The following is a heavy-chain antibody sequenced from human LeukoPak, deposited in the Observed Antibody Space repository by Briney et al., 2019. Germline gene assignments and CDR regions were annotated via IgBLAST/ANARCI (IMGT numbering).Heavy chain of an antibody. CDR1: GFTFSSYD. V-gene: IGHV3-23*01. J-gene: IGHJ4*02. D-gene: IGHD2-2*01. Sequence: QAGGSLRLSCAASGFTFSSYDMNWVRQAPGKGLEWVSGISGGGGSTYYADSVKGRFTISRDNSKNTLYLQMNSLRAEDSAVYYCAKDEVGVVPAAVYDYWGQGTLVTVSS. CDR3: AKDEVGVVPAAVYDY. CDR2: ISGGGGST.